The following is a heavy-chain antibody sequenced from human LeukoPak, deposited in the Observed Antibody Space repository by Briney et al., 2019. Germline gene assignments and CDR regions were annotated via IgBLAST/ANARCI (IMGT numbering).Heavy chain of an antibody. V-gene: IGHV3-23*01. CDR2: ISGSGGST. D-gene: IGHD3-22*01. J-gene: IGHJ4*02. CDR1: GFTFSSYA. Sequence: GGSLRLSCAASGFTFSSYAMSWVRQAPGKGLEWVSAISGSGGSTYYADSVKGRFTISRDNSKNTLYLQMNSLRAEDTAVYYCAKVDYYDSSGYYYKWSFDYWGQGTLVTVSS. CDR3: AKVDYYDSSGYYYKWSFDY.